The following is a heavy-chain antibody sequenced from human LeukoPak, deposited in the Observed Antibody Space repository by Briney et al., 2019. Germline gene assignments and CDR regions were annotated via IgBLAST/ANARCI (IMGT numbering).Heavy chain of an antibody. CDR3: ASTYYYGSGSYYYYYYMDV. CDR1: GYTFTSYY. V-gene: IGHV1-46*01. J-gene: IGHJ6*03. D-gene: IGHD3-10*01. CDR2: INPSGGST. Sequence: ASVKVSCKASGYTFTSYYMHWVRQAPGQGLEWMGIINPSGGSTSYAQKFQGRVTMTRDMSTSTVYMELSSLRSEDTAVYYCASTYYYGSGSYYYYYYMDVWGKGTTVTISS.